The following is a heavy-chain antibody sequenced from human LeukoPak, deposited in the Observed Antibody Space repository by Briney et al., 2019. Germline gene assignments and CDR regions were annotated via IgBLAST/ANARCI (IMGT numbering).Heavy chain of an antibody. CDR1: GFTFDNAW. Sequence: GWSLRLSCAASGFTFDNAWMSWIRQAPGKGLEWVGRIRSKTGGGTIDYAAAVKGRFTISRDDSKNTLYLQMSSLKNEDTAVYYCTVAIVAPMWDCWGQGTLVTVSS. V-gene: IGHV3-15*01. D-gene: IGHD5-12*01. CDR3: TVAIVAPMWDC. J-gene: IGHJ4*02. CDR2: IRSKTGGGTI.